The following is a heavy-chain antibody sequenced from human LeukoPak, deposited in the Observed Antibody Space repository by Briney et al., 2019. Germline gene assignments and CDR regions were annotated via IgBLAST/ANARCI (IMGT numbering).Heavy chain of an antibody. CDR2: IYYSGTT. CDR1: GDSISGSDYY. Sequence: PSETLSLTCIVSGDSISGSDYYWGWIRQPPGKGLEWIGTIYYSGTTYYNTSLKSRVTISVDTSKNQFSLNLSSVNAADTAVYFCARPSYVAGSYSILDLWGQGTLVTVSS. J-gene: IGHJ5*02. CDR3: ARPSYVAGSYSILDL. V-gene: IGHV4-39*01. D-gene: IGHD3-10*01.